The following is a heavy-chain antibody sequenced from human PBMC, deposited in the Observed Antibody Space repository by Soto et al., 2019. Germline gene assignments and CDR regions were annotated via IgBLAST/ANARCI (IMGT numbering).Heavy chain of an antibody. Sequence: GASVKVSCKASGGTFSTSTFTWVRQAPGQGLEWMGRIIPIFGTGDYAPKFQGRVLITADKSTSTVYMELSGLKAEDTAVFFCVRDAPIGSVFSGYDAIDSWGQGTLVNVSS. CDR1: GGTFSTST. J-gene: IGHJ4*02. CDR2: IIPIFGTG. CDR3: VRDAPIGSVFSGYDAIDS. V-gene: IGHV1-69*08. D-gene: IGHD5-12*01.